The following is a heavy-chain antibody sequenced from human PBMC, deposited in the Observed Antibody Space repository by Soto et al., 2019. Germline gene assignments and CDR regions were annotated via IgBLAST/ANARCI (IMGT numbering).Heavy chain of an antibody. CDR3: ARGGQDFWSGPFDY. Sequence: PSETLSLTCTVSGGSISNYYCNWIRQPAGKGLEWIGSIDTSGSTNYNPSLKSRVTMSVATSKQEFSLKLSSVTAADTALYYCARGGQDFWSGPFDYWGRGALVTVSS. CDR2: IDTSGST. V-gene: IGHV4-4*07. J-gene: IGHJ4*02. CDR1: GGSISNYY. D-gene: IGHD3-3*01.